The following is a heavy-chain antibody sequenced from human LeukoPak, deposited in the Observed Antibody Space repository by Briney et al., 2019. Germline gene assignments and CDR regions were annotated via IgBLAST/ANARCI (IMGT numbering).Heavy chain of an antibody. Sequence: KPSETLSLTCTVSGGSISIYYWSWIRQPPGKGLEWIGYIYNSGSTNYNPSLRSRVTISVDTSENQFSLKLNSVTAADTAVYYCVRDRELTYWSQGTLVTVSS. CDR2: IYNSGST. V-gene: IGHV4-59*01. CDR1: GGSISIYY. CDR3: VRDRELTY. D-gene: IGHD1-26*01. J-gene: IGHJ4*02.